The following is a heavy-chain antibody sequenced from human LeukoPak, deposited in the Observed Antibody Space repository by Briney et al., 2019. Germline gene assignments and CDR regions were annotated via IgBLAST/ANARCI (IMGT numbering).Heavy chain of an antibody. D-gene: IGHD2-15*01. CDR1: GFTLSYHS. CDR3: VTALGPSPGWYYYMDV. Sequence: GGSLRLSCAASGFTLSYHSMNWVRQAPGKGLEWVSFISSSSSYIYYTDSVKGRFTISRDNAKNSLHLQMNSLRAEDTAVYYCVTALGPSPGWYYYMDVWGQGTLVTVSS. V-gene: IGHV3-21*01. CDR2: ISSSSSYI. J-gene: IGHJ6*03.